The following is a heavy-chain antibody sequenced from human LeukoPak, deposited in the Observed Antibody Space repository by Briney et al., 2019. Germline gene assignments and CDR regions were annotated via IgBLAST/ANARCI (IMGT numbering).Heavy chain of an antibody. CDR3: ARPSSPEY. J-gene: IGHJ4*01. V-gene: IGHV3-48*03. CDR1: GFTLSSYE. Sequence: RGSLRLSCAASGFTLSSYEMISVRQAPGKGLEWVSYISSTGSTIYYADSVKGRFTISRDNAKDSLYLQIRTQRAGLPSVYYCARPSSPEYSGPGTLVTASP. D-gene: IGHD3-10*01. CDR2: ISSTGSTI.